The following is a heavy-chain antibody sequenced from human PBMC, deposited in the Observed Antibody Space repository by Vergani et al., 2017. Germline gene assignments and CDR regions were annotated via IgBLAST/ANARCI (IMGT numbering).Heavy chain of an antibody. CDR1: GGSFSGYY. CDR2: INHSGST. J-gene: IGHJ4*02. CDR3: ARLDPVATIRTQEDY. V-gene: IGHV4-34*01. Sequence: QLQASGPGLVKPSETLSLTCAVYGGSFSGYYWSWIRQPPGKGLEWIGEINHSGSTNYNPSLKSRVTISVDTSKNQFSLKLSSVTAADTAVYYCARLDPVATIRTQEDYWGQGTLVTVSS. D-gene: IGHD5-12*01.